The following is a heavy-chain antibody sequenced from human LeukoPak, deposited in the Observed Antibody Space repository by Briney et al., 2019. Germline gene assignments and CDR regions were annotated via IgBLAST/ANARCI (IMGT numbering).Heavy chain of an antibody. Sequence: GASVKVSCKASGGTFSSYAISWVRQAPGQGLEWMGGIIPIFGTANYAQKFQGRVTITADKSTSTAYMELSSLRSEDTAVYYCAREHYGDYDLHYNWFDPWGQGTLVTVSS. J-gene: IGHJ5*02. CDR1: GGTFSSYA. CDR3: AREHYGDYDLHYNWFDP. D-gene: IGHD4-17*01. CDR2: IIPIFGTA. V-gene: IGHV1-69*06.